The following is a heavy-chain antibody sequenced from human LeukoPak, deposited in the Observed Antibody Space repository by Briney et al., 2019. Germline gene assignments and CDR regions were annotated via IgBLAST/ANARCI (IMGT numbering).Heavy chain of an antibody. CDR2: IYDSGSS. V-gene: IGHV4-59*08. J-gene: IGHJ4*02. D-gene: IGHD5-24*01. CDR1: GGSISSYY. Sequence: SETLSLTCTVSGGSISSYYWSWIRQPPGKGLEWIGYIYDSGSSNYNPSLKSRVTISVDTSKNQFSLKLSSVTAADTAVYYCARLGPPRLGRWLQSGVGYFDYWGQGTLVTVSS. CDR3: ARLGPPRLGRWLQSGVGYFDY.